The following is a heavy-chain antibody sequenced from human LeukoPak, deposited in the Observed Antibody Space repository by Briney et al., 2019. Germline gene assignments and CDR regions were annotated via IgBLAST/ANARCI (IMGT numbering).Heavy chain of an antibody. V-gene: IGHV3-23*01. D-gene: IGHD6-19*01. CDR1: GFTSSSYA. CDR3: AKAEVQWLVLSRYFDY. Sequence: QPGGSLRLACAGSGFTSSSYAMSWIRQAPGKGLEWVSGISGSGSSPYYADSVKGRFTTSRDNSKNTLYLQMNSLKAEDTAVYYCAKAEVQWLVLSRYFDYWGQGTLVTVSS. CDR2: ISGSGSSP. J-gene: IGHJ4*02.